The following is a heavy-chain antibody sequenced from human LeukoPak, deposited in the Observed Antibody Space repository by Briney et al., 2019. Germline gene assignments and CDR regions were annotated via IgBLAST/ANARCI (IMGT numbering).Heavy chain of an antibody. Sequence: GGSLRLSCAASGFTVSSNYMSWVRQAPGKGLEWVANIKEDGSEKYSVDSVKGRFTISRDNAKNSLYLQMNSVRVDDTAVYYCARVTSGSGWYWFDPWGQGSLVTVSS. J-gene: IGHJ5*02. CDR1: GFTVSSNY. V-gene: IGHV3-7*05. CDR3: ARVTSGSGWYWFDP. CDR2: IKEDGSEK. D-gene: IGHD6-19*01.